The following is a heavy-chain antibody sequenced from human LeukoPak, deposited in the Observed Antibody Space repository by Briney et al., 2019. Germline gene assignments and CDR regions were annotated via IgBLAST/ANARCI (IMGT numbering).Heavy chain of an antibody. Sequence: PGGSLRLSCTASGFTFGDYAMSWFRQAPGKGLEWVGLIRSRADGGTTEYAASVKGRFTISRDDSKGIAYLQMNSLKTEDTAVYYCTRQYTLLAFHIWGQGTMVTVSS. CDR3: TRQYTLLAFHI. J-gene: IGHJ3*02. CDR2: IRSRADGGTT. CDR1: GFTFGDYA. D-gene: IGHD2-2*02. V-gene: IGHV3-49*03.